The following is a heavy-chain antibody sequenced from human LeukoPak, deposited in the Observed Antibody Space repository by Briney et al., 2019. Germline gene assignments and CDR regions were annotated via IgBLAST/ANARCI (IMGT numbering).Heavy chain of an antibody. Sequence: PSETLSLTCTGSGGSISSYYWSWVRQPPGKGLEWIGYIYYSGSTNYNPSLKSRVTISVDTSKNQFSLKLSSVTAADTAVYYCARGPGGIAAAGYYFDYGGQGTLVTVSS. CDR3: ARGPGGIAAAGYYFDY. V-gene: IGHV4-59*01. CDR2: IYYSGST. J-gene: IGHJ4*02. CDR1: GGSISSYY. D-gene: IGHD6-13*01.